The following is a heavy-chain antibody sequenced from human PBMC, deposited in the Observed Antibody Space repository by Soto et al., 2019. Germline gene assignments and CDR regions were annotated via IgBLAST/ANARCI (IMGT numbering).Heavy chain of an antibody. V-gene: IGHV4-39*01. J-gene: IGHJ4*02. D-gene: IGHD3-22*01. CDR3: ARHPAGMVWLGTMKPPH. CDR2: IYYSGST. CDR1: GGSISSSSYY. Sequence: QLQLQESGPGLVKPSETLSLTCTVSGGSISSSSYYWGWIRQPPGKGLEGIGSIYYSGSTYYNPSRKSRVTISVDTSKNHFSLKRSSETAADTAVDYCARHPAGMVWLGTMKPPHWGQGTLVTVSS.